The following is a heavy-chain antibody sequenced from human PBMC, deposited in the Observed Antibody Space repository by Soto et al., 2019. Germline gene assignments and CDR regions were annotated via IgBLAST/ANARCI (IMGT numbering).Heavy chain of an antibody. Sequence: QAQLQESGPGLVKPSETLSLTCTVSDGSVNSGSYYWTWIRQPPGKVLEWIGYIYSSGSTLYNPALMSRVIISVDTSMNQFSLKLSSVTAADTAVYYCARDALALFDSWGQGTMVTVSS. D-gene: IGHD5-12*01. V-gene: IGHV4-61*01. CDR3: ARDALALFDS. J-gene: IGHJ4*02. CDR1: DGSVNSGSYY. CDR2: IYSSGST.